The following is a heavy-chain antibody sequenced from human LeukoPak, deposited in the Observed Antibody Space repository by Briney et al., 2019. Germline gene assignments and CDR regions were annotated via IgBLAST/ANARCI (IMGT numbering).Heavy chain of an antibody. CDR1: GFTFSSYA. CDR2: ISYDGSNK. V-gene: IGHV3-30-3*01. Sequence: GRSLRLSCAASGFTFSSYAMHWVRQAPGKGLEWVAVISYDGSNKYYADSVKGRFTISRDNSKNTLYLQMNSLRAEDTAVYYCARDYGDYPRAYYYGMDVWGQGTTVTVSS. CDR3: ARDYGDYPRAYYYGMDV. J-gene: IGHJ6*02. D-gene: IGHD4-17*01.